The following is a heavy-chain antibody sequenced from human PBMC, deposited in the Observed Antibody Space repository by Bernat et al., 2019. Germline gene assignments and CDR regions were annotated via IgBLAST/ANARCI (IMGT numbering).Heavy chain of an antibody. J-gene: IGHJ4*02. CDR2: IIPNFGTE. V-gene: IGHV1-69*01. CDR1: GCTFSSYA. Sequence: QVQLVQSGAEVKKPGSSVKVSCKASGCTFSSYAISWVRQAPGQGLEWMGGIIPNFGTENYAQKFQGRVTMTAYESTSTAYMERSRLRSEDTGVYYCARDRRDWGQGALVTVSS. CDR3: ARDRRD.